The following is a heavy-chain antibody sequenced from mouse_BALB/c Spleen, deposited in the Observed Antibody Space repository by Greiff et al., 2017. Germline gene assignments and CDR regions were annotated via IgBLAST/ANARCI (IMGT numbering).Heavy chain of an antibody. J-gene: IGHJ2*01. V-gene: IGHV1-87*01. CDR2: IYPGDGDT. CDR3: AEGGFDD. CDR1: GYTFTSYW. Sequence: VQLQQSGAELARPGASVKLSCKASGYTFTSYWMQWVKQRPGQGLEWIGAIYPGDGDTRYTQKFKGKATLTADKSSSTAYMQLSSLASEDSAVYYCAEGGFDDWGQGTTLTVSS.